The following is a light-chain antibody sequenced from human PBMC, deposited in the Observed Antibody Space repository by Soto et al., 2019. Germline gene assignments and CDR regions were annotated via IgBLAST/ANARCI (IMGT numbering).Light chain of an antibody. CDR3: FSHRSGNSHV. V-gene: IGLV2-14*01. CDR2: GVT. Sequence: QSVLTQPASVSGSPGQSITISCTGTSSDIGSYNFVSWYQQYPGKAPKLMIYGVTNRPLGVSDRFSGSKTGNTASLTISGLQAEDEAAYYCFSHRSGNSHVFGTGTKVTVL. CDR1: SSDIGSYNF. J-gene: IGLJ1*01.